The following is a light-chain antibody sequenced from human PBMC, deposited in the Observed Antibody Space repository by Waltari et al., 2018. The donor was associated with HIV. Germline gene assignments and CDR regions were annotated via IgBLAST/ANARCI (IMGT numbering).Light chain of an antibody. Sequence: QSALTQPASVSGSPGQSITISCTGTRSDVGGHTYVSCYQQHPGKAPKLRSYDVTTRPGGGSNRCSGAKASNTASLTISGLQAEDEADYYCCSYAGSSTYVLFGGGTKLTVL. J-gene: IGLJ2*01. CDR3: CSYAGSSTYVL. CDR1: RSDVGGHTY. V-gene: IGLV2-23*02. CDR2: DVT.